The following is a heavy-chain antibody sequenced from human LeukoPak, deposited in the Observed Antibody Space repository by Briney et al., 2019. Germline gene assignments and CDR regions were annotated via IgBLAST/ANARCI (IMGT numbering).Heavy chain of an antibody. CDR1: GGSISSGDYY. V-gene: IGHV4-30-4*01. J-gene: IGHJ4*02. D-gene: IGHD3-10*01. CDR3: ARGYGSGSSLDY. CDR2: IYYSGST. Sequence: SETLSLTCTVSGGSISSGDYYWSWIRHPPGKGLEWIGYIYYSGSTYYNPSLKSRVTISVDTSKNQFSLKLSSVTAADTAVYYCARGYGSGSSLDYWGQGTLVTVSS.